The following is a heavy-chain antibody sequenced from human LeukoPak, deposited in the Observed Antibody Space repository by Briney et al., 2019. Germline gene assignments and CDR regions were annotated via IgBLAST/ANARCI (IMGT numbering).Heavy chain of an antibody. J-gene: IGHJ3*02. CDR1: GYSISSGYY. D-gene: IGHD3-10*01. CDR2: IYYSGST. Sequence: SETLSLTCTVSGYSISSGYYWGWIRQPPGKGMEWIGYIYYSGSTNYNPSLKSRVTISVDTSKNQFSLKLSSVTAADTAVYYCASTYYYGSGTSAFDIWGQGTMVTVSS. CDR3: ASTYYYGSGTSAFDI. V-gene: IGHV4-61*01.